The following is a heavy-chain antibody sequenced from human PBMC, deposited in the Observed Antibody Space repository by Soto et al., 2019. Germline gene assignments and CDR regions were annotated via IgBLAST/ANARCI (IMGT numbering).Heavy chain of an antibody. V-gene: IGHV3-74*01. CDR1: GFTFSRFW. CDR3: TRDPGAYSSTWSFYFDS. CDR2: INTDGSST. J-gene: IGHJ4*02. Sequence: GGSLRLSCAASGFTFSRFWMHWVRQAPGKGLVWVSRINTDGSSTTYADSVKGRLTISRDNAKNTLYLQMDSLRAEDTGVYYCTRDPGAYSSTWSFYFDSWGQGTQVTVSS. D-gene: IGHD6-13*01.